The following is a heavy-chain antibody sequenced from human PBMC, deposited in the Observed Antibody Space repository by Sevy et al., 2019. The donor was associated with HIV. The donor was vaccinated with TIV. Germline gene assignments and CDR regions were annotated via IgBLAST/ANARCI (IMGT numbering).Heavy chain of an antibody. CDR3: AGGNAWGRGYS. J-gene: IGHJ4*02. CDR2: IYYNGHT. Sequence: SETLSLTCTVSGGSITSLYWNWIRQPPGKGLEWIANIYYNGHTNYNPSLKSRVTLSLETSKNQFSLRLSSVTAADTAMYCCAGGNAWGRGYSWGQGTLVTVSS. CDR1: GGSITSLY. V-gene: IGHV4-59*08. D-gene: IGHD1-26*01.